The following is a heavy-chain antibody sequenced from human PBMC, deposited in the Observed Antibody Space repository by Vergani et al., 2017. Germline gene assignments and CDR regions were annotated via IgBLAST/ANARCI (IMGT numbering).Heavy chain of an antibody. V-gene: IGHV1-2*02. CDR3: ARDLGYYGSGSVDY. D-gene: IGHD3-10*01. CDR1: GYTFTGYY. CDR2: INPNRGGT. J-gene: IGHJ4*02. Sequence: QVQLVLSGAEVKKPGASVKVSCKASGYTFTGYYMHWVRQAPGQGLEWMGWINPNRGGTNYAQKFQGRVTMTRDTSISTAYMELSRLRADDTAVYYCARDLGYYGSGSVDYWGQGTLVTVSS.